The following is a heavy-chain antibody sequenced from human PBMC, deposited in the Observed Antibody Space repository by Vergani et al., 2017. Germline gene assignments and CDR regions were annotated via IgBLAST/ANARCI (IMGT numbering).Heavy chain of an antibody. D-gene: IGHD2-15*01. V-gene: IGHV5-51*03. J-gene: IGHJ3*02. CDR1: GYSFTSYW. CDR3: ASRYCSGGSCYNAFDI. Sequence: EVQLVQSGAEVKTPGESLTISCKGSGYSFTSYWIGWVRQMPGKGLEWMGIIYPGDSDTRYSPSFQGQVTISADKSISTAYLQWSSLKASDTAMYYCASRYCSGGSCYNAFDIWGQGTMVTVSS. CDR2: IYPGDSDT.